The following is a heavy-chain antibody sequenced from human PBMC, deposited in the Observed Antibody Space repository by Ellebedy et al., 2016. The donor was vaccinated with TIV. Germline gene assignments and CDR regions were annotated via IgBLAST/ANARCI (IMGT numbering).Heavy chain of an antibody. CDR1: GGSISSYY. D-gene: IGHD3-10*01. CDR2: IYTSGST. CDR3: ARDGTNYYGSGDWFDP. V-gene: IGHV4-4*07. J-gene: IGHJ5*02. Sequence: SETLSLXXTVSGGSISSYYWSWIRQPAGKGLEWIGRIYTSGSTNYNPSLKSRVTMSVDTSKNQFSLKLTSVTAADTAIYYCARDGTNYYGSGDWFDPWGQGTLVTVSS.